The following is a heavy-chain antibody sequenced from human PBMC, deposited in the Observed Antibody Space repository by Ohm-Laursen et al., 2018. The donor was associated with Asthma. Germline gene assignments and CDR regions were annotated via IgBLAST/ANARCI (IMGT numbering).Heavy chain of an antibody. CDR3: ARIRNDCGDYEFDY. V-gene: IGHV4-59*01. CDR2: IYYSGST. J-gene: IGHJ4*02. D-gene: IGHD4-17*01. CDR1: GGSISSYY. Sequence: TLSLTCTVSGGSISSYYWSWIRQPPGKGLEWIGYIYYSGSTNYNPSLKSRVTISVDTSKNQFSLKLSSVTAADTAVYYCARIRNDCGDYEFDYWGQGTLVTVSS.